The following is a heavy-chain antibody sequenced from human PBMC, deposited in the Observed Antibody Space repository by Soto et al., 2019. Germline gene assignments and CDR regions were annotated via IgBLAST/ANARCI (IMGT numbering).Heavy chain of an antibody. V-gene: IGHV3-74*01. Sequence: EVQLVESGGGLVQPGGSLRLSCAASGFTFSRHWMHWVRQAPGKGLMWVSRIDNNGNNIGYEDSVEGRFTISRDNVKNTLYLQMNSLRAEDTAVYSCDRNHWDIDYWGQGILVTVSS. CDR3: DRNHWDIDY. CDR1: GFTFSRHW. D-gene: IGHD1-26*01. J-gene: IGHJ4*02. CDR2: IDNNGNNI.